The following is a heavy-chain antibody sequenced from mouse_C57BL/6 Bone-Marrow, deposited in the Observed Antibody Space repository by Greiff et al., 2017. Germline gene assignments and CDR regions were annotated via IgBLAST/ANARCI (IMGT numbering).Heavy chain of an antibody. CDR3: ARQSWTGDVYFAD. D-gene: IGHD3-3*01. V-gene: IGHV5-2*01. Sequence: EVMLVESGGGLVQPGESLKLSCESNEYEFTSYDMSWVRKTPEKRLELVAAINSDGGSTNYPDNMERRFIISRDKSKRTLYLQMSSLRSEDTALYYCARQSWTGDVYFADWGTGTPVTVSS. J-gene: IGHJ1*03. CDR2: INSDGGST. CDR1: EYEFTSYD.